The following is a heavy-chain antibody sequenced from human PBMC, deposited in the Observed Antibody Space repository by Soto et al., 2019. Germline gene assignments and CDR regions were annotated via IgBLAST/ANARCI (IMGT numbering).Heavy chain of an antibody. J-gene: IGHJ5*02. Sequence: SVKVSCKASGGTFSSYAISWVRQAPGQGLEWMGGIIPIFGTANYAQKFQGRVTITADKSTSTAYMELSSLRSEDTAVYYCARGPFWSGYFDPWGQGPLVTVSS. V-gene: IGHV1-69*06. CDR3: ARGPFWSGYFDP. CDR2: IIPIFGTA. CDR1: GGTFSSYA. D-gene: IGHD3-3*01.